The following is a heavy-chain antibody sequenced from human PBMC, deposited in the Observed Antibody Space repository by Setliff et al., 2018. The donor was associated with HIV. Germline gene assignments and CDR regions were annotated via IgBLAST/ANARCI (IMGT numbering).Heavy chain of an antibody. D-gene: IGHD2-15*01. CDR1: GGSISSEGYF. CDR3: ARDVRINTNFRLYCYYMDV. Sequence: SETLSLTCTVSGGSISSEGYFWSWLRHHPGKGLEWIGYIYYSGSTYLNPSFKSRLAILVDMAKNQFSLKLSSVTAADTAVYYCARDVRINTNFRLYCYYMDVWGKGTMVTVSS. J-gene: IGHJ6*03. CDR2: IYYSGST. V-gene: IGHV4-31*03.